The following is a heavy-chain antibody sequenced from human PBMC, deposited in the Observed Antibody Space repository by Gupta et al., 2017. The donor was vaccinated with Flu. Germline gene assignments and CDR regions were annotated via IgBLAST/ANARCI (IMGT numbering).Heavy chain of an antibody. Sequence: QVQLQESGSGLVKPSETLSLTCTVSGDSISSGGYFWTWIRQHPGKGLEWIGYMYYTGSTYYNPSLKSRVTISVDTFKTQFSLKLSSVTAADTAVYYCARHVYDSSGYYYGDFWGQGTLVTVSS. CDR3: ARHVYDSSGYYYGDF. CDR2: MYYTGST. CDR1: GDSISSGGYF. V-gene: IGHV4-31*03. D-gene: IGHD3-22*01. J-gene: IGHJ4*02.